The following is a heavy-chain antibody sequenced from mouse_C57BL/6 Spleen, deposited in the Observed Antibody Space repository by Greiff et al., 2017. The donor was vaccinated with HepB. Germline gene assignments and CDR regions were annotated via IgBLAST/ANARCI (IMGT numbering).Heavy chain of an antibody. Sequence: VQLVESGAELVRPGASVKLSCKASGYTFTDYYINWVKQRPGQGLEWIARIYPGSGNTYYNEKFKGKATLTAEKSSSTAYMQLSSLTSEDSAVYFCAREGGLLDYWGQGTTLTVSS. CDR1: GYTFTDYY. CDR2: IYPGSGNT. D-gene: IGHD2-3*01. V-gene: IGHV1-76*01. J-gene: IGHJ2*01. CDR3: AREGGLLDY.